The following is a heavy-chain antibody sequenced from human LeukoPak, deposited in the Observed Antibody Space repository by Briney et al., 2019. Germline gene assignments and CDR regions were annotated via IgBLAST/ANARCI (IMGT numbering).Heavy chain of an antibody. J-gene: IGHJ5*02. CDR1: GFTFSSYS. D-gene: IGHD1-7*01. CDR3: ARGVSGTLSWFDP. Sequence: GSLRLSCAASGFTFSSYSMNWVRQAPGKGLEWVSSISSSSSYIYYADSVKGRFTISRDNAKNSLYLQMNSLRAEDTAVYYCARGVSGTLSWFDPWGQGTLVTVSS. CDR2: ISSSSSYI. V-gene: IGHV3-21*01.